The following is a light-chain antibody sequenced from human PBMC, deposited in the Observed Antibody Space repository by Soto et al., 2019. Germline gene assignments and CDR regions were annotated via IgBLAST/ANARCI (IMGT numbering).Light chain of an antibody. CDR1: SPNIGSYY. J-gene: IGLJ2*01. V-gene: IGLV1-51*02. CDR2: ENA. CDR3: GTWDNSLTAGV. Sequence: QSVLTQPPSVSAAPGQKVTISCSGSSPNIGSYYVSWYQQLPGTAPKLLIYENAKRPSGIPDRFSGSKSGTSATLGITGLQTGDEADYYCGTWDNSLTAGVFGGGTKLTVL.